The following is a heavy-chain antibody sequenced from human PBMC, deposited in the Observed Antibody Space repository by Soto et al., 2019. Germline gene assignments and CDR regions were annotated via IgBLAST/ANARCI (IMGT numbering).Heavy chain of an antibody. D-gene: IGHD2-15*01. CDR1: GYTFTGYY. J-gene: IGHJ6*02. V-gene: IGHV1-2*02. Sequence: QVQLVQSGAEVKKPGASVKVSCKASGYTFTGYYMHWVRQAPGQGLEWMGWINPNSGGTNYAQKFKGGVTITRDTSISTPYMERGRLRSDDRAVYYCAREGLPSLYYYYYGMDVWGQGPTVTVSS. CDR3: AREGLPSLYYYYYGMDV. CDR2: INPNSGGT.